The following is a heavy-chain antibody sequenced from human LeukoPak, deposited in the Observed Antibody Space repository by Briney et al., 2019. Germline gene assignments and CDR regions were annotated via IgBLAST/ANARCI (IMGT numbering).Heavy chain of an antibody. V-gene: IGHV1-69*06. CDR3: AREGALGDSSGYFHYFDY. CDR1: GGTFSSYA. J-gene: IGHJ4*02. D-gene: IGHD3-22*01. Sequence: SVKVSCKASGGTFSSYAISWVRRAPGQGLEWMGRIIPIFGTANYAQKFQGRVTITADKSTSTAYMELSSLRSEDTAVYYCAREGALGDSSGYFHYFDYWGQGTLVTVSS. CDR2: IIPIFGTA.